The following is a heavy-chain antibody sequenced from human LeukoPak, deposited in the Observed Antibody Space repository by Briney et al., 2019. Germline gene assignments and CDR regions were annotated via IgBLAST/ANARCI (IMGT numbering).Heavy chain of an antibody. CDR3: AKDLEQLVGYDAFDI. Sequence: GGPLRLSCAASGFTFSSYAMTWVRHAPGKGLEWVSAISGGGGSTYHADSVKGRFTISRDNSKNTLYLQMNSLRAEDTAVYYCAKDLEQLVGYDAFDIWGQGTMVTVSS. V-gene: IGHV3-23*01. J-gene: IGHJ3*02. CDR1: GFTFSSYA. CDR2: ISGGGGST. D-gene: IGHD6-6*01.